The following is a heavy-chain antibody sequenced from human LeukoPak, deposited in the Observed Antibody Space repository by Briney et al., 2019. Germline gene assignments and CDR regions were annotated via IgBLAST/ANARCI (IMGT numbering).Heavy chain of an antibody. Sequence: PGGSLRLSCAASGFTFSSYAMSWVRQAPGKGLEWVSAISGSGGSTYYADSVKGRFTISRDNSKNTLYLQTNSLRAEDTAVYYCAREGAAAGSDSYYYYYYMDVWGKGTTVTVSS. J-gene: IGHJ6*03. CDR1: GFTFSSYA. V-gene: IGHV3-23*01. CDR2: ISGSGGST. D-gene: IGHD6-13*01. CDR3: AREGAAAGSDSYYYYYYMDV.